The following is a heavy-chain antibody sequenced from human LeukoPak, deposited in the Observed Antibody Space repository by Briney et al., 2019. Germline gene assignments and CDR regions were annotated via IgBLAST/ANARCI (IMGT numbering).Heavy chain of an antibody. V-gene: IGHV3-30*04. Sequence: GRSLRLSCAASGFTFSSYAMHWVRQAPGKGLEWVAVISYDGSNKYYADSVKGRFTISRDNSKNTLYLQMNSLRAEDTAVYYCARVLRYFDLPLDWGQGTLVTDSS. J-gene: IGHJ4*02. CDR3: ARVLRYFDLPLD. CDR1: GFTFSSYA. CDR2: ISYDGSNK. D-gene: IGHD3-9*01.